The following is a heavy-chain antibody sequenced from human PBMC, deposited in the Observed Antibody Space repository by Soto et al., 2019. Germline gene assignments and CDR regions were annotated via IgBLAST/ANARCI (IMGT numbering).Heavy chain of an antibody. CDR2: VSWNSADI. J-gene: IGHJ6*02. V-gene: IGHV3-9*01. D-gene: IGHD1-26*01. CDR3: ARRREGYYYGLDV. CDR1: GFTFGDHA. Sequence: EVQLVESGGGLVQTGRSLRLSCAASGFTFGDHAMHWVRQVPGKGLEWVSGVSWNSADIGYADSVKGRFSISRDNSKSTLYLQMNTLRAEDTAVYYCARRREGYYYGLDVWGQGTTVTVSS.